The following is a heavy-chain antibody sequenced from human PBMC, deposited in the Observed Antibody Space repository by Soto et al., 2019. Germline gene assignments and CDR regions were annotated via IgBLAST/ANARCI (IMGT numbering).Heavy chain of an antibody. CDR1: GFSFSNYA. CDR2: ISGGGGGT. D-gene: IGHD3-9*01. Sequence: EVQLLESGGGLVQPGGSLRLSCSVSGFSFSNYAMTWVRQAPGKGLEWVSSISGGGGGTHYADSMKGRVTLSRDNSKNTLHLEMKRLRADDTAVYCCAKGSQYDIWTAHHAFESWGQGTLVTVSS. CDR3: AKGSQYDIWTAHHAFES. J-gene: IGHJ4*02. V-gene: IGHV3-23*01.